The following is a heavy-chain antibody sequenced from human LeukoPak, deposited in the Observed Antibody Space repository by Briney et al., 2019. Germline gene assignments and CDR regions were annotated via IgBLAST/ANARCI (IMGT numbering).Heavy chain of an antibody. CDR2: IYYSGST. CDR1: GGSISSYY. J-gene: IGHJ5*02. D-gene: IGHD1-1*01. CDR3: ARPLEGGWFDP. V-gene: IGHV4-59*08. Sequence: SETLSLTCTVSGGSISSYYWSWIRQPPGKGLEWIGYIYYSGSTNYNPSLKSRVTISVDTSKNQFSLKLSSVTAADTAVYYCARPLEGGWFDPWGQGTLVTVSS.